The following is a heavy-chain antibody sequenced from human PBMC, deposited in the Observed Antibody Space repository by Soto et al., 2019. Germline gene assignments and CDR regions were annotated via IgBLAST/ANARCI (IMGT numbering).Heavy chain of an antibody. D-gene: IGHD6-6*01. CDR2: IYYSGST. CDR3: ARATSSIAARTGFDY. V-gene: IGHV4-30-4*01. J-gene: IGHJ4*02. CDR1: GGSISSGDYY. Sequence: SETLSLTCTVSGGSISSGDYYWSWIRQPPGKGLEWIGYIYYSGSTYYNPSLKSRVTISVDTSKNQFSLKLSSVTAADTAVYYCARATSSIAARTGFDYWGQGTLVTVSS.